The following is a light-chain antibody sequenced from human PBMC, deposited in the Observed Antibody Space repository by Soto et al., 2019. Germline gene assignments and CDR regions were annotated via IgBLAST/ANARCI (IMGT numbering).Light chain of an antibody. V-gene: IGKV1-5*03. CDR2: KTS. Sequence: DIQITQSPSTLSASVGDRVTITCRASQSVSPWVAWYQQKSGKAPQLLIYKTSSLKNGAPSRFSGSGSGTEFTLTISSLQPDDSATYYCQQYKTYWTFGQGTKVDIK. CDR1: QSVSPW. CDR3: QQYKTYWT. J-gene: IGKJ1*01.